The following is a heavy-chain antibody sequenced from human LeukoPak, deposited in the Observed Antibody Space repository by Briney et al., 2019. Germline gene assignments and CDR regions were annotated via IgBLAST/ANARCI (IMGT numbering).Heavy chain of an antibody. Sequence: GGSLRLSCAASGFTFSSYAMHWVRQAPGKGLEWVAVISYDGSNKYYADSVKGRFTISRDNSKNTLYLQMNSLRAEDTAVYYCARVSSPWGQGTLVTVSS. CDR2: ISYDGSNK. V-gene: IGHV3-30*04. CDR1: GFTFSSYA. CDR3: ARVSSP. J-gene: IGHJ5*02.